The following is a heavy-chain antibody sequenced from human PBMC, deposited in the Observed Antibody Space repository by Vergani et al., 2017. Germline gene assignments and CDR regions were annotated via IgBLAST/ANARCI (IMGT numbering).Heavy chain of an antibody. CDR1: GGSISSYY. CDR3: ASDRGCSGGSCYSSGWFDR. CDR2: IYYSGST. J-gene: IGHJ5*02. V-gene: IGHV4-59*01. Sequence: QVQLQESGPGLVKPSETLSLTCTVSGGSISSYYWSWIRQPPGKGLEWIGYIYYSGSTNYNPALKSRVTISVDTSKNQFSLKLSSATAADTAVYYCASDRGCSGGSCYSSGWFDRWGQGTLVTVSS. D-gene: IGHD2-15*01.